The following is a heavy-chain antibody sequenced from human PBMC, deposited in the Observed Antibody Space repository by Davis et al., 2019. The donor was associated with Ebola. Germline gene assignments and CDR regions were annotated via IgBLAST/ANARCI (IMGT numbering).Heavy chain of an antibody. J-gene: IGHJ4*02. CDR1: GYIFTSYG. CDR3: ARDVRGITGPSEY. V-gene: IGHV1-18*01. CDR2: ISAYNGNT. D-gene: IGHD1-1*01. Sequence: AASVKVSCKTSGYIFTSYGITWVRQAPGQGLEWKEWISAYNGNTNYAQNVQDRVTMTTDTSTSIAYMELRSLRSDDTARYYCARDVRGITGPSEYWGQGTLVTVSS.